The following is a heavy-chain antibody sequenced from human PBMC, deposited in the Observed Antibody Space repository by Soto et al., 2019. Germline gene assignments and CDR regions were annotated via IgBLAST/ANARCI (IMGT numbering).Heavy chain of an antibody. V-gene: IGHV3-53*01. Sequence: CGSLRLSCAASGFNVSDNSMTWVRQAPGKGLEWVSVIYSGGSTYYADSVKGRFTISRDNSKNTLYLQMNSLRAEDTAAYYCARARSAEFDYWGQGTLVTVSS. CDR3: ARARSAEFDY. CDR2: IYSGGST. J-gene: IGHJ4*02. D-gene: IGHD2-2*01. CDR1: GFNVSDNS.